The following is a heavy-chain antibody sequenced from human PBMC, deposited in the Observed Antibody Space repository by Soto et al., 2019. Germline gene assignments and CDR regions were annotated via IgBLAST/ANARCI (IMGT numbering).Heavy chain of an antibody. D-gene: IGHD2-2*01. J-gene: IGHJ4*02. CDR2: ISGGGGST. CDR3: AKDTVVVPAAMMLWDY. Sequence: GSLRLSCAASGFTFSSYAMSWVRQAPGKGLEWVSAISGGGGSTYYADSVKGRFTISRDNSKNTLYLQMNSLRAEDTAVYYCAKDTVVVPAAMMLWDYWGQGTLVTVSS. CDR1: GFTFSSYA. V-gene: IGHV3-23*01.